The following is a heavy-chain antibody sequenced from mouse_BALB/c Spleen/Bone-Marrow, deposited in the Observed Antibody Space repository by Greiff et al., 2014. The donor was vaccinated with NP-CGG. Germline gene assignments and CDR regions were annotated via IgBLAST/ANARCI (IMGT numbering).Heavy chain of an antibody. Sequence: LKESGSELVRPGASVKLSCKASGYTFTSYWMHWVKQRPGQGLEWIENIYPGSGSTNYDEKFKSKATLTVDTSSSTAYMQLSSLTSEDSAVYYCTPRLRYWGQGTTLTVS. J-gene: IGHJ2*01. V-gene: IGHV1S22*01. CDR2: IYPGSGST. CDR3: TPRLRY. D-gene: IGHD1-2*01. CDR1: GYTFTSYW.